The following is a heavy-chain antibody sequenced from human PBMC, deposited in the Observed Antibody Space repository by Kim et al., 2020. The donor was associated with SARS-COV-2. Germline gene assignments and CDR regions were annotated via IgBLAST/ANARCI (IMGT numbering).Heavy chain of an antibody. CDR3: ARGSNDDDMYAYDI. CDR1: GDSITRGDYY. V-gene: IGHV4-31*03. D-gene: IGHD1-1*01. Sequence: SETLSLTCTVSGDSITRGDYYWTWLRRLPGKGLETIGYIYHSGVTYYNPSLKSRLTMSVDTSKNQFSLRLTSVTAADTAVYSCARGSNDDDMYAYDIWG. J-gene: IGHJ3*02. CDR2: IYHSGVT.